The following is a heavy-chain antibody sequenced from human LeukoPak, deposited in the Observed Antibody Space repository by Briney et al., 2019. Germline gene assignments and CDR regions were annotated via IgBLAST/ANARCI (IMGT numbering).Heavy chain of an antibody. Sequence: GGSLRLSCAASGFTFSRYWMSWVRQAPGKGPEWVANIKEDGKEKYYVDSVKGRFTISRANAKNSLHLQMNSLRAEDTAVYYCARDRLVRGIIEGNYYYYGMDVWGQGTTVTVS. CDR1: GFTFSRYW. CDR3: ARDRLVRGIIEGNYYYYGMDV. CDR2: IKEDGKEK. V-gene: IGHV3-7*01. D-gene: IGHD3-10*01. J-gene: IGHJ6*02.